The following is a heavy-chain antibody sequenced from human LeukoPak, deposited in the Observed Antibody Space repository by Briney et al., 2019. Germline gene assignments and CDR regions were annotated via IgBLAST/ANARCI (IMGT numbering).Heavy chain of an antibody. Sequence: ASVKVSCKASGYTLTNYALHWVRQAPGQRLEWMGWINPGNDNTKYSQKFQGRVTITRDTSASTAYMELSSLRAEDTAVYYCARGYYGSGAYSHPGDYWGQGTLVTVSS. D-gene: IGHD3-10*01. V-gene: IGHV1-3*01. J-gene: IGHJ4*02. CDR3: ARGYYGSGAYSHPGDY. CDR2: INPGNDNT. CDR1: GYTLTNYA.